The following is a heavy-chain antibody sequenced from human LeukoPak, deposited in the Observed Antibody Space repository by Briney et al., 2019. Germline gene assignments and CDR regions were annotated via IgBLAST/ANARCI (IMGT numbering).Heavy chain of an antibody. D-gene: IGHD7-27*01. Sequence: PGGSLRLSCAASGFTFSNYGMHWVRQAPGKGLEWVAVIWYDGSNKYYADSVKGRFTISRDTSKNTLYLQMNSLRAEDTAVYYCARDRGLGILDYWGQGTLVTVSS. CDR3: ARDRGLGILDY. J-gene: IGHJ4*02. V-gene: IGHV3-33*01. CDR2: IWYDGSNK. CDR1: GFTFSNYG.